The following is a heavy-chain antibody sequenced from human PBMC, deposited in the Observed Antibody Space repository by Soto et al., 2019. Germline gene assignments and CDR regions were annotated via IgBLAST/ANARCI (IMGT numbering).Heavy chain of an antibody. CDR3: STVKFTATTVMEDY. D-gene: IGHD4-4*01. J-gene: IGHJ4*02. CDR2: IKSNIDGGTT. CDR1: GFAFSNAW. Sequence: LRLSCAASGFAFSNAWMSWVRQAPGKGLEWVGRIKSNIDGGTTDFAAPVKGRFTMSRDDSRNMLYLQMSSLKSEDTAVYYCSTVKFTATTVMEDYWGQGTLVTVSS. V-gene: IGHV3-15*01.